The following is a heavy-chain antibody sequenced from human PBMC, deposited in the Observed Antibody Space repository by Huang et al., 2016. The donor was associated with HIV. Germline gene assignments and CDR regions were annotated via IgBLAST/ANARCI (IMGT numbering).Heavy chain of an antibody. V-gene: IGHV3-30*18. CDR3: AKESRWFSDFDH. CDR1: GFKLCGFG. J-gene: IGHJ4*02. CDR2: ISYDGRSQ. D-gene: IGHD2-15*01. Sequence: QVHLVESGGGVVQPGGSLRLSCAASGFKLCGFGMHWVRQAPGKGLEWVAVISYDGRSQFYTDAVKGRFTISRDNSDNTLSLQMKGLRPDDTAVYYCAKESRWFSDFDHWGQGVLVSVSS.